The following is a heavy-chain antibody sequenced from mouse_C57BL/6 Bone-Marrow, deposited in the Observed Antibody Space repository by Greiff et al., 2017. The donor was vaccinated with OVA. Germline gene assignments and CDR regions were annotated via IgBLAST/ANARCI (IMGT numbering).Heavy chain of an antibody. D-gene: IGHD1-1*01. Sequence: EVQRVESGGGLVQPGGSLKLSCAASGFTFSDYGMACVRQAPKKGPEWVAFLSNLAYSIYYAATVTGRFTISRENSKNTPYLEMSSLRSEDTAMYYCARAEYYGEFAYWGQGTLVTVSA. CDR1: GFTFSDYG. J-gene: IGHJ3*01. V-gene: IGHV5-15*01. CDR3: ARAEYYGEFAY. CDR2: LSNLAYSI.